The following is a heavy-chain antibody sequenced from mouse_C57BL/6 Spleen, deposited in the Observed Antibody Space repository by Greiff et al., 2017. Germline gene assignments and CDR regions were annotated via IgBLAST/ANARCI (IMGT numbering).Heavy chain of an antibody. J-gene: IGHJ1*03. CDR2: INPNYGTT. CDR1: GYSFTDYN. CDR3: ARSMGDYCGSRGGYFDV. V-gene: IGHV1-39*01. D-gene: IGHD1-1*01. Sequence: EVQLMESGPELVKPGASVKISCKASGYSFTDYNMNLVKQSNGKSLEWIGVINPNYGTTSYNQKFKGKATLTVDQSSSTAYMPLNSLTSEDSAVYYCARSMGDYCGSRGGYFDVWGTGTTVTVSS.